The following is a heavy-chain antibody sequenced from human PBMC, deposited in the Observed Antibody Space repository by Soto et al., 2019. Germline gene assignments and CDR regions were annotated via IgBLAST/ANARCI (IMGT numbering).Heavy chain of an antibody. D-gene: IGHD6-19*01. CDR3: ASDIAVASYFDY. J-gene: IGHJ4*02. CDR2: ISYDGSNK. Sequence: GGSLRLSCAASGFTFSSYAMHWVRQAPGKGLEWVAVISYDGSNKYYADSVKGRFTISRDNSKNALYLQMNSLRAEDTAVYYCASDIAVASYFDYWGQGTLVTVSS. V-gene: IGHV3-30-3*01. CDR1: GFTFSSYA.